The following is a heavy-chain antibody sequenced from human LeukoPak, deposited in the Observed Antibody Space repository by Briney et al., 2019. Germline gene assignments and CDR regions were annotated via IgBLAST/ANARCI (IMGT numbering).Heavy chain of an antibody. Sequence: SDTLSLTCTVSGASISSTSYYWGWIRQPPGKGLEWIGSTYYRGTTYYNPSLKSRVTISVDTSKNQFSLKLSSVTAADTAVYYCARSNYDILTGYYYYYMDVWGKGTTVTVSS. CDR1: GASISSTSYY. V-gene: IGHV4-39*07. CDR2: TYYRGTT. D-gene: IGHD3-9*01. CDR3: ARSNYDILTGYYYYYMDV. J-gene: IGHJ6*03.